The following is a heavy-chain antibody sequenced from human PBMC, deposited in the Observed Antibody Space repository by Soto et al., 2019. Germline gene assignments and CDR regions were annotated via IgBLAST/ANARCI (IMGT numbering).Heavy chain of an antibody. D-gene: IGHD4-17*01. Sequence: QLQLVQSGAEAKKPGASVKVSCKASGYTFPTSTISWLRQAPGQGLEWMGWIKAYSGNTNYAQKLQGRVTMTTDTSTSTAYMELRSLTTGDTAIYYCAIANYGDDDYWGQGTLVTVSS. V-gene: IGHV1-18*01. CDR2: IKAYSGNT. J-gene: IGHJ4*02. CDR1: GYTFPTST. CDR3: AIANYGDDDY.